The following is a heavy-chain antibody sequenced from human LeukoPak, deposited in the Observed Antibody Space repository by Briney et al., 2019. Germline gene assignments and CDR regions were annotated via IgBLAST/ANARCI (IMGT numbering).Heavy chain of an antibody. CDR3: AHYYYGSGSYLFDY. D-gene: IGHD3-10*01. CDR1: GYSISSGYY. V-gene: IGHV4-38-2*02. CDR2: IYHSGST. J-gene: IGHJ4*02. Sequence: PSETLSLTCTVSGYSISSGYYWGWIRQPPGKGLEWIGSIYHSGSTYYNPSLKSRVTISVDTSKNQFSLKLSSVTAADTAVYYCAHYYYGSGSYLFDYWGQGTLVTVSS.